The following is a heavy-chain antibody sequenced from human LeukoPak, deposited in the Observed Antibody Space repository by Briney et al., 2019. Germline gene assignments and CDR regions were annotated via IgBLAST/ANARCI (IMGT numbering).Heavy chain of an antibody. J-gene: IGHJ4*02. CDR3: TTEVNTMIVG. Sequence: PGGALRLSCAASWFTFSKAWVSWGRQAPGEGLGWVGRIKSKTDGGTSDYAAPVKGRFTISRDDSKNTLYLQMKSLKTEDTAVYYCTTEVNTMIVGWGQGTLVTVSS. V-gene: IGHV3-15*01. CDR2: IKSKTDGGTS. D-gene: IGHD3-22*01. CDR1: WFTFSKAW.